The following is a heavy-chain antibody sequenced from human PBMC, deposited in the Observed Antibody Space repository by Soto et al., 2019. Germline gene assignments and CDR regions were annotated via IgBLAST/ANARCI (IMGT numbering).Heavy chain of an antibody. CDR1: GFTFSSYG. V-gene: IGHV3-33*01. CDR2: IWYDGSNK. J-gene: IGHJ4*02. CDR3: AREMTVDSSGWYTSDY. Sequence: PGGSLRLSCAASGFTFSSYGMHWVRQAPGKGLEWVAVIWYDGSNKYYADSVKGRFTISRDNSKNTLYLQMNSLRAEDTAVYYCAREMTVDSSGWYTSDYWGQGTLVTVSS. D-gene: IGHD6-19*01.